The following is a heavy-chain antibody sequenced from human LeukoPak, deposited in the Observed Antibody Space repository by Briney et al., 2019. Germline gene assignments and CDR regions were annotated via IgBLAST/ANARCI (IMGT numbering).Heavy chain of an antibody. D-gene: IGHD3-22*01. CDR1: GFTVSSNY. J-gene: IGHJ4*02. Sequence: GGSLRLSCAASGFTVSSNYMSWVRQAPGKGLEWVSAVSGGGGSTYYADSVKGRFTISRDNSKNTLYLQMNSLRAEDTAVYYCANYDSSGYYFSPLDYWGQGTLVTVSS. CDR2: VSGGGGST. V-gene: IGHV3-23*01. CDR3: ANYDSSGYYFSPLDY.